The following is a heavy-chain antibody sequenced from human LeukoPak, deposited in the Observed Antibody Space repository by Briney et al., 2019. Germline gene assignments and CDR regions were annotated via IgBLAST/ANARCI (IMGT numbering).Heavy chain of an antibody. J-gene: IGHJ4*02. CDR2: ISGSGDTT. CDR3: ATIKRGNPFGYFDF. V-gene: IGHV3-23*01. CDR1: GFTFSSYA. Sequence: PGGSLRLSCAASGFTFSSYAMSWVRQAPGKGLEWVSVISGSGDTTYYADSVKGRFTISRDNPKNTLYLQMNSLRAEDTAVYYCATIKRGNPFGYFDFWGQGILVTVSS. D-gene: IGHD3-16*01.